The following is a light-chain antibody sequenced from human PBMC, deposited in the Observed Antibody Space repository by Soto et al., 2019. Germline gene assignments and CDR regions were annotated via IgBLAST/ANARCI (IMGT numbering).Light chain of an antibody. Sequence: QSVLTQPASVSGSPGQSITISCTGTNSDVGDYNYVSWYQQHPGKAPKLIIYEVNNRPSGISDRFSASKSGNTASLTISGLQAEDEADYYCSSYKNSNTRVFGTGTKVTVL. CDR3: SSYKNSNTRV. CDR2: EVN. CDR1: NSDVGDYNY. J-gene: IGLJ1*01. V-gene: IGLV2-14*01.